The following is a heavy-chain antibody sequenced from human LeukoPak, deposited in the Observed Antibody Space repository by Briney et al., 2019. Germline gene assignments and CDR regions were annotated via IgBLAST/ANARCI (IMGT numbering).Heavy chain of an antibody. Sequence: PSETLSLTCAVYGGSFSGYYWSWIRQPPGKGLEWIGEINHSGSTNYNPSLKSRVTMSVDTSKNQFSLKLSSVTAADTAVYYCARRSLISSSWSLYYYYMDVWGKGTTVTVSS. CDR1: GGSFSGYY. V-gene: IGHV4-34*01. CDR2: INHSGST. D-gene: IGHD6-13*01. J-gene: IGHJ6*03. CDR3: ARRSLISSSWSLYYYYMDV.